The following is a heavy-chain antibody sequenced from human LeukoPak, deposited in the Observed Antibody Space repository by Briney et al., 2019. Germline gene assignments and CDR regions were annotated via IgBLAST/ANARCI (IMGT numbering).Heavy chain of an antibody. D-gene: IGHD6-6*01. V-gene: IGHV4-39*01. CDR2: IYYSGST. Sequence: SETLSLTCTVSGGSISSSSYYWGWIRQPPGKGLEWIGSIYYSGSTYYSPSLKSRVTISVDTSKNQFSLKLSSVTAADTAVYYCARVFPIAARRYYYYGMDVWGQGTTVTVSS. CDR1: GGSISSSSYY. CDR3: ARVFPIAARRYYYYGMDV. J-gene: IGHJ6*02.